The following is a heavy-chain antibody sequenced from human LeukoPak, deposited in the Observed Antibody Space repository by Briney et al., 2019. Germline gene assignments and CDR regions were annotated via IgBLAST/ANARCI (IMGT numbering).Heavy chain of an antibody. CDR1: GGTFGSYA. Sequence: GASVKVSCKASGGTFGSYAIGWVRQAHGQGLEWMGGIIPIFGTANYAQKFQGRVTITADESTSTAYMELSSLSSEDTAVYYCARVDWNYPYVFDYWGQGTLVTVSS. J-gene: IGHJ4*02. CDR2: IIPIFGTA. V-gene: IGHV1-69*13. CDR3: ARVDWNYPYVFDY. D-gene: IGHD1-7*01.